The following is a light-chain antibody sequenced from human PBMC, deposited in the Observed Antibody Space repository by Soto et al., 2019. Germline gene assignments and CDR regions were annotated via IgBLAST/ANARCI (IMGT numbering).Light chain of an antibody. CDR3: QQYADTPET. Sequence: EIVLTQSPATLSLAPGERVTVSCRASQTVSSSSFAWYQQKPGQAPRLLFHDGFSRATGVPGRFTVSGSGTDFTLTITTLEPEDFAVYFCQQYADTPETFGQGTKLEIK. V-gene: IGKV3-20*01. CDR2: DGF. J-gene: IGKJ2*01. CDR1: QTVSSSS.